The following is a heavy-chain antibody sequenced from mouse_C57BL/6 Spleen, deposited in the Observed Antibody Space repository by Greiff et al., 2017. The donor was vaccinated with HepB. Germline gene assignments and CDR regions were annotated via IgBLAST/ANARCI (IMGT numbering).Heavy chain of an antibody. D-gene: IGHD1-1*01. J-gene: IGHJ3*01. Sequence: EVQRVESGAELVRPGASVKLSCTASGFNIKDDYMHWVKQRPEQGLEWIGWIDPENGDTEYASKFQGKATITADTSSNTAYLQLSSLTSEDTAVYYCTTGIYYGSSPWFAYWGQGTLVTVSA. V-gene: IGHV14-4*01. CDR1: GFNIKDDY. CDR3: TTGIYYGSSPWFAY. CDR2: IDPENGDT.